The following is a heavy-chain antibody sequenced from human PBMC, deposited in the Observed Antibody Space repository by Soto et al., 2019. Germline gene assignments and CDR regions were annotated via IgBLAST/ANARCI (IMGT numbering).Heavy chain of an antibody. V-gene: IGHV5-51*01. D-gene: IGHD3-10*01. CDR1: GYSFTSYW. CDR3: ASLADPGSGSYYAFDI. Sequence: GESLKISCKGSGYSFTSYWIGWGRQMPGKGLEWMGIIYPGDSDTRYSPTFQGQVTISADKSISTAYLQWSSLTASDTAMYYCASLADPGSGSYYAFDIWGQGTMVTVSS. J-gene: IGHJ3*02. CDR2: IYPGDSDT.